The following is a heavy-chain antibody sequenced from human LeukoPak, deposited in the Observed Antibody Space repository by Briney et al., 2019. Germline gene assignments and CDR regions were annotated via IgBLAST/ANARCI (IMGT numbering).Heavy chain of an antibody. D-gene: IGHD4-17*01. Sequence: QPGGSLRLSCAASGFTVSSNYMSWVRQAPGKGLEWVSVIYSGGSTYYADSVKGRFTISRDNSKSTLYLQMNSLRADDTAVYYCARVRDGDYYDYWGQGTQVTVSS. V-gene: IGHV3-66*01. J-gene: IGHJ4*02. CDR1: GFTVSSNY. CDR3: ARVRDGDYYDY. CDR2: IYSGGST.